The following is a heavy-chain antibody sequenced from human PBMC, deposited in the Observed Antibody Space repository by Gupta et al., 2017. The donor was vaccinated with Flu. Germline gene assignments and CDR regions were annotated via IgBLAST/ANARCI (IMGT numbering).Heavy chain of an antibody. J-gene: IGHJ4*02. D-gene: IGHD1-26*01. V-gene: IGHV1-69-2*01. Sequence: TDNYIHWVQQAPGKGLEWMGLIDPEDGETGYAERFQARVTMTADTSTDTVYMELSSLRGDDTAVYYCATVGATTLEFWGQGTLVTVAS. CDR1: TDNY. CDR2: IDPEDGET. CDR3: ATVGATTLEF.